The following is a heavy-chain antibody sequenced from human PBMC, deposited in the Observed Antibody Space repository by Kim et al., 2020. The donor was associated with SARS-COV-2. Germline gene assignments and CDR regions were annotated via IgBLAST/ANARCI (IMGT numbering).Heavy chain of an antibody. CDR3: ARDVRLSRDTIFFGVGPLDY. Sequence: GGSLRLSCAASGFTFSSYAMHWVRQAPGKGLEWVAVISYDGSNKYYADSVKGRFTISRDNSKNTLYLQMNSLRAEDTAVYYCARDVRLSRDTIFFGVGPLDYWGQGTLVTVSS. D-gene: IGHD3-3*01. CDR2: ISYDGSNK. V-gene: IGHV3-30-3*01. J-gene: IGHJ4*02. CDR1: GFTFSSYA.